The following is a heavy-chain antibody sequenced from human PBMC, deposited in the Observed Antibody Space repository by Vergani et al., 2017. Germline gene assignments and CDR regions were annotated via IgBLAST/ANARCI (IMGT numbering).Heavy chain of an antibody. J-gene: IGHJ5*02. D-gene: IGHD4-17*01. CDR3: ARGGCAALTVTTEYNWFDP. CDR1: GGSISSYY. V-gene: IGHV4-4*07. CDR2: IYTSGST. Sequence: QVQLQESGPGLVKPSETLSLTCTVSGGSISSYYWSWIRQPAGKGLEWVGRIYTSGSTNYNPSLKSRVTISVDTSKNQFSLKLSSVTAADTAVYYCARGGCAALTVTTEYNWFDPWGQGTLVTVSS.